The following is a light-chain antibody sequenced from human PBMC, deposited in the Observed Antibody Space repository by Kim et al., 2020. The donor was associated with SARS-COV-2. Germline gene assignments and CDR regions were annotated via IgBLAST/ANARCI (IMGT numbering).Light chain of an antibody. V-gene: IGKV3-15*01. Sequence: IVLTQSPATLSVSPGERATLSCRASQSVGSNLAWYQQKPGQTPRLILYAASTRATGVPARFSGTGSGTEFTLTISSLQPEDFALYYCQNYDYSPPWTFGGGTKVDIK. J-gene: IGKJ4*01. CDR3: QNYDYSPPWT. CDR2: AAS. CDR1: QSVGSN.